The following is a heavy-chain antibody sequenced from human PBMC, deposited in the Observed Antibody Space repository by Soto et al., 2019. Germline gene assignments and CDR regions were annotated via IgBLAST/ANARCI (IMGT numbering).Heavy chain of an antibody. Sequence: ASVKVSCKASGYTFTGYYMHWVRQAPGQGLEWMGWINPNSGGTNYAQKFQDWVTMTRDTSISTAYMELSRLRSDDTAVYYCARDIGVISLDYWGQGTLVTVSS. J-gene: IGHJ4*02. CDR3: ARDIGVISLDY. D-gene: IGHD2-21*01. V-gene: IGHV1-2*04. CDR2: INPNSGGT. CDR1: GYTFTGYY.